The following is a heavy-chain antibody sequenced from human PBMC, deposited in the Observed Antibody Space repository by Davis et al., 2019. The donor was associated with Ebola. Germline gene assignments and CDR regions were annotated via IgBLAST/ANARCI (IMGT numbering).Heavy chain of an antibody. CDR1: GFTFSLYA. V-gene: IGHV3-30-3*01. D-gene: IGHD6-13*01. Sequence: GESLKISCAASGFTFSLYAMHWVRQAPGKGLEWVAVISYDGNNKYYADSVKGRFTISRDNSKNTLFLQMNSLRAEDTALYYCAKRIASAGSRGYDYWGQGTLVTVSS. CDR2: ISYDGNNK. CDR3: AKRIASAGSRGYDY. J-gene: IGHJ4*02.